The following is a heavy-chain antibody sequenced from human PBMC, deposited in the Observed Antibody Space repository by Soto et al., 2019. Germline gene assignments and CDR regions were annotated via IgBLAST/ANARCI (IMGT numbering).Heavy chain of an antibody. CDR3: VGSPGRSMFDF. V-gene: IGHV4-31*03. J-gene: IGHJ4*02. Sequence: PSETLSLTCSVSGDSVTGGCYYWSWIRQLPGKGLEWIGYSYHTGSTFYNPSLKSRVTISLVTSKSQLSLKLTSVAAADTAVYYGVGSPGRSMFDFWGQGSPVTVSS. CDR1: GDSVTGGCYY. CDR2: SYHTGST.